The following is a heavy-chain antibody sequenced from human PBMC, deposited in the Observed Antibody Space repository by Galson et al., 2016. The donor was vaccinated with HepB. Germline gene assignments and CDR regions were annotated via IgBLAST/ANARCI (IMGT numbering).Heavy chain of an antibody. D-gene: IGHD5-12*01. CDR2: ITSYGSHI. CDR1: GFTFSGYS. J-gene: IGHJ4*02. V-gene: IGHV3-21*01. CDR3: ARTVDSRGDPFNY. Sequence: SLRLSCAASGFTFSGYSMSWVRQAPGKGLEWVSSITSYGSHIFYADSVMGRYTISRDNAKNALYLQRNRLKAEDTAVYYCARTVDSRGDPFNYWGQGTMVTVSS.